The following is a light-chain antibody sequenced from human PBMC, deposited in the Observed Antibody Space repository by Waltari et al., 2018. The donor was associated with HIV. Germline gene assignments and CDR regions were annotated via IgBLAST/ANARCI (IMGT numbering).Light chain of an antibody. Sequence: EIVMTQSPATLSVSQGERATLSCRVSQSVSSNLACYQQKPGKAPRLLIYGTSTRATGIPARFSGRGSGTEFTLTISGLQSEDFAVYYCQQYNNWTFGQGTKVEIK. CDR1: QSVSSN. J-gene: IGKJ1*01. CDR2: GTS. CDR3: QQYNNWT. V-gene: IGKV3-15*01.